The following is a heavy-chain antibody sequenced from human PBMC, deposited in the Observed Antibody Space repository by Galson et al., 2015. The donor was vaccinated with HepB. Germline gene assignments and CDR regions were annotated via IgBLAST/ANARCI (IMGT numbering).Heavy chain of an antibody. J-gene: IGHJ6*03. V-gene: IGHV3-49*03. Sequence: SLRLSCAASGFTFGDYAMSWFRQAPGKGLEWVGFIRSKAYGGTTEYAASVKGRFTISRDDSKSIAYLQMNSLKTEDTAVYYCTRDSEVYYYYYYMDVWGKGTTVTVSS. CDR2: IRSKAYGGTT. CDR3: TRDSEVYYYYYYMDV. CDR1: GFTFGDYA.